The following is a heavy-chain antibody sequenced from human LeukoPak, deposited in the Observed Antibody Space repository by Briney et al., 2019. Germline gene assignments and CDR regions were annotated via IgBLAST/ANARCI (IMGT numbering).Heavy chain of an antibody. Sequence: GASVKVSCKASGYTFTSYGISGVRPAPGQGLEWMGWISAYNGNTNYAQKLQGRVTMTTDTSTSTAYMGLRSLRSDDTAVYYCASLAAAGTSDYWGQGPLVTVSS. CDR1: GYTFTSYG. D-gene: IGHD6-13*01. CDR3: ASLAAAGTSDY. V-gene: IGHV1-18*01. CDR2: ISAYNGNT. J-gene: IGHJ4*02.